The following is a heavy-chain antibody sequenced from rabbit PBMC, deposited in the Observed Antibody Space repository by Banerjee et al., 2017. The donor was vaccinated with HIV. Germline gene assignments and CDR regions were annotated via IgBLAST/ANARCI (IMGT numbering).Heavy chain of an antibody. J-gene: IGHJ4*01. CDR2: IRAGSSGNT. CDR1: GFDFSSYY. V-gene: IGHV1S45*01. D-gene: IGHD1-1*01. Sequence: QEQLVESGGGLVKPGASLTPTCTASGFDFSSYYMCWVRQAPGKGLEWIACIRAGSSGNTYYASWAKGRFTISKTSSTTVTLQMTSLTAADTATYFCARRNGASGYYGLWGPGTLVTVS. CDR3: ARRNGASGYYGL.